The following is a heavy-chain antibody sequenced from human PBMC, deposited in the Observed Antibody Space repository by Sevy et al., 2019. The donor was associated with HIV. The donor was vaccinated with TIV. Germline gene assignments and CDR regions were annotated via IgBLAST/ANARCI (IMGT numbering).Heavy chain of an antibody. J-gene: IGHJ5*02. CDR3: ALTKVVTQGWFDP. V-gene: IGHV4-59*03. D-gene: IGHD2-15*01. CDR1: GASITSKY. Sequence: SEILSLTCTVSGASITSKYWSWIRQTPGKGLEGIGYVYDSGSTNYNPSLKSRVTISIDTSRKQFSLSLRSVTAADTAVYYSALTKVVTQGWFDPWGPGTLVAVSS. CDR2: VYDSGST.